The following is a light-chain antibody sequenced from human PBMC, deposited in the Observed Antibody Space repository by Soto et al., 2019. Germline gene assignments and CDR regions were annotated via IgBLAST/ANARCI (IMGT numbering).Light chain of an antibody. V-gene: IGKV1-39*01. CDR2: AAS. CDR3: QQSCSTLFT. J-gene: IGKJ3*01. CDR1: QSISGY. Sequence: DIQMTQSPSSLSASVGDRVTITCRASQSISGYLNWYQQKPGKAPNLLIYAASSLQSGVPSRFSGSGSGTDFTLTISSLQPEDFATYYCQQSCSTLFTFGPGTKVDIK.